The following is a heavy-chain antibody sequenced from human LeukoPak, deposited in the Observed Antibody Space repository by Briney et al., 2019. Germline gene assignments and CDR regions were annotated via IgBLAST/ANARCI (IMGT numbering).Heavy chain of an antibody. V-gene: IGHV4-59*01. D-gene: IGHD1-1*01. CDR3: ARLQPNTGEWAFDI. CDR2: ISNSGST. Sequence: SETLSLTCTVSGGSISSYYWSWIRQPPGEGLEWIGYISNSGSTNYNPSLKSRVTISVDTSKNQLSLKLSSVTAADTAVYHCARLQPNTGEWAFDIWGQGTMVSVSS. J-gene: IGHJ3*02. CDR1: GGSISSYY.